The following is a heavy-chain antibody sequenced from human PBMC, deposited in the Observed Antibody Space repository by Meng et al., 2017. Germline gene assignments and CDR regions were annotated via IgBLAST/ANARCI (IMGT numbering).Heavy chain of an antibody. V-gene: IGHV4-38-2*01. D-gene: IGHD3-9*01. J-gene: IGHJ3*02. CDR1: GYSISSGYY. CDR3: ARSRGWEILTATRGAFDI. CDR2: IYHSGST. Sequence: GSLRLSCAASGYSISSGYYWGWIRQPPGKGPEWTGCIYHSGSTYYNPSIKSRVTISVDTSKNQITLKLSSVTAADTAVYYWARSRGWEILTATRGAFDIWGQGTMVTVSS.